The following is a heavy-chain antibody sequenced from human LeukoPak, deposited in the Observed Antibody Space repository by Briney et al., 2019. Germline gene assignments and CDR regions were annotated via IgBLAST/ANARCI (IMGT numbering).Heavy chain of an antibody. CDR3: ARGPVAGIFSPDY. J-gene: IGHJ4*02. CDR2: IYYSGST. D-gene: IGHD6-19*01. Sequence: PSETLSLTCTVSGGSISSSSYYWGWIRQPPGKGLEWIGSIYYSGSTYYNPSLKSRVTISVDTSKNQFSLKLSSVTAADTAVYYCARGPVAGIFSPDYWGQGTLVTVSS. V-gene: IGHV4-39*07. CDR1: GGSISSSSYY.